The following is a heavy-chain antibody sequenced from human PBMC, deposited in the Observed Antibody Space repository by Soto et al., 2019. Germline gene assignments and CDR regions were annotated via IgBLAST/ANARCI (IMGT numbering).Heavy chain of an antibody. J-gene: IGHJ6*02. D-gene: IGHD3-10*01. Sequence: SETLSLTCAVSGYSISSGYYWGWIRQPPGKGLEWIGSIYHSGSTYYNPSLKSRVTISVDTSTNQFSLKLSSVTAADTAVYYCARVGGYGMDVWGQGTTVTVS. CDR1: GYSISSGYY. V-gene: IGHV4-38-2*01. CDR2: IYHSGST. CDR3: ARVGGYGMDV.